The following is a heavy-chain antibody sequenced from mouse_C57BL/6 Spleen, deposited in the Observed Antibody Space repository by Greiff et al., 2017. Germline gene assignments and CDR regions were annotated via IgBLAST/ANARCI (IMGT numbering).Heavy chain of an antibody. D-gene: IGHD2-14*01. CDR3: TKGTPETRYFDV. Sequence: VQLQQSGAELVRPGASVKLSCTASGFNIKDYYMHWVKQRPEQGLEWIGRIDPEDGDTEYAPKFQGKATMTADTSSNTAYLQLSSLTSEDTAVYYCTKGTPETRYFDVWGTGTTVTVSS. CDR1: GFNIKDYY. V-gene: IGHV14-1*01. CDR2: IDPEDGDT. J-gene: IGHJ1*03.